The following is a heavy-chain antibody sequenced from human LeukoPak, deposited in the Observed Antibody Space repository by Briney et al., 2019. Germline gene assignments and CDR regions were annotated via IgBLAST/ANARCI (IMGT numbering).Heavy chain of an antibody. Sequence: SETLSLTCTVSGGSISSGGYYWSWLRQHPGKGLEWIGYIYYSGSTYYNPSLKSRVTISVDTSKNQFSLKLSSVTAADTAVYYCARERNWDSTIDYWGQGTLVTVSS. J-gene: IGHJ4*02. CDR3: ARERNWDSTIDY. CDR1: GGSISSGGYY. D-gene: IGHD7-27*01. CDR2: IYYSGST. V-gene: IGHV4-31*03.